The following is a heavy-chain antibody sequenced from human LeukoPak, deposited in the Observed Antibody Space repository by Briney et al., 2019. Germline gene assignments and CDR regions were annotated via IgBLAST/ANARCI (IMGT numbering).Heavy chain of an antibody. CDR3: ARLVSYYHRSGPSDRYFDL. V-gene: IGHV4-61*08. CDR2: LYYNGDT. D-gene: IGHD3-22*01. Sequence: SETLSLTCTVSGGSFIGGSMNDFSWSWIRQPPGKGPQCVATLYYNGDTVYNPSLKSRVTISIDTSKDQFSLRLASVTAADTAVYFCARLVSYYHRSGPSDRYFDLWGRGTLAAVSS. CDR1: GGSFIGGSMNDFS. J-gene: IGHJ2*01.